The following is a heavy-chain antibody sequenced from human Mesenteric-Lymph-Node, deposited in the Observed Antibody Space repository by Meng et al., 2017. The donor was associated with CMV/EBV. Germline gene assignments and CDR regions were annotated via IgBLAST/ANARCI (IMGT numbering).Heavy chain of an antibody. CDR3: ARGEAGMVASFGFDC. CDR1: GGPFSNYP. CDR2: IIPISATT. D-gene: IGHD1-26*01. V-gene: IGHV1-69*15. Sequence: ASGGPFSNYPIIWVRQAPGQGLEWMGTIIPISATTNYAQNFQDRVTITADESTKTAYMGLNSLTSQDTAVYFCARGEAGMVASFGFDCWGQGTLVTVSS. J-gene: IGHJ4*02.